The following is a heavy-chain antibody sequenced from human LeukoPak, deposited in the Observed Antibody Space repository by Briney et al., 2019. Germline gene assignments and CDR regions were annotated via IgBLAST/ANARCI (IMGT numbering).Heavy chain of an antibody. D-gene: IGHD6-19*01. CDR2: IYPGDSDT. CDR3: ARHGSRLASYYGMDV. CDR1: GYSFTSYW. Sequence: GESLKISCKGSGYSFTSYWIGWVRQMPGKGLEWMGIIYPGDSDTRYSPSFQGQVTISADKSISTAYLQWSSLKASDTAMYYCARHGSRLASYYGMDVWGQGTTVTVSS. J-gene: IGHJ6*02. V-gene: IGHV5-51*01.